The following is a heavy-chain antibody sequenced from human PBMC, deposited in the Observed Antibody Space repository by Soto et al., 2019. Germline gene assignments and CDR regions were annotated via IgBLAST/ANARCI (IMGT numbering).Heavy chain of an antibody. CDR1: GDSIRSGTYS. CDR2: FWSTGAT. V-gene: IGHV4-39*01. J-gene: IGHJ4*02. CDR3: ARRPLAYFDE. D-gene: IGHD6-13*01. Sequence: PSETLSLTCTVSGDSIRSGTYSWDWLRQSPGKGLEWIACFWSTGATYYNPSLKGRLTISLDTSKNQFSLNLNSVTAADTAVYFCARRPLAYFDEWGRRTQVTVSS.